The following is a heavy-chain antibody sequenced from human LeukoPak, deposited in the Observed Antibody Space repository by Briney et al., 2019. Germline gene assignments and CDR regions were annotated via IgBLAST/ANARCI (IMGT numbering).Heavy chain of an antibody. J-gene: IGHJ6*02. CDR3: ASMRYSSSYLGYYYYGMDV. Sequence: GASVKVSCKASGYTFTSYGISWVRQAPGQGLEWMGWISAYNGNTNYAQKLQGRVTMTTDTSTSTVYMELRSLRFDDTAVYYCASMRYSSSYLGYYYYGMDVRGQGTTVTVSS. CDR2: ISAYNGNT. V-gene: IGHV1-18*01. D-gene: IGHD6-13*01. CDR1: GYTFTSYG.